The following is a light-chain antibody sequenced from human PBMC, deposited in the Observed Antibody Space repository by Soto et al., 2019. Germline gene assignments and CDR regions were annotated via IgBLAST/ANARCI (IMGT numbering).Light chain of an antibody. Sequence: QSALTQPRSASGSPGQSITISCTGTSSDVGGYNYVSWYQQHPAKAPKLIIFDVSNRPSGVPNRFSGSKSGNTASLTISGLRAEDEAAYYRCSYVGRNTYVFGTGTKLTVL. J-gene: IGLJ1*01. CDR2: DVS. CDR3: CSYVGRNTYV. CDR1: SSDVGGYNY. V-gene: IGLV2-11*01.